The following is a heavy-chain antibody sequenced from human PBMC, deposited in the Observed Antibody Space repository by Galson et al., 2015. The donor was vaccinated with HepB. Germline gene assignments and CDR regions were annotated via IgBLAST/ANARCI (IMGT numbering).Heavy chain of an antibody. J-gene: IGHJ5*02. Sequence: SLRLSCAASGFTFSSYAMHWVRQAPGKGLEWVAVISYDGSNKYYADSVKGRFTISRDNSKNTLYLQMNSLRAEDTAVYYCAREVLTGYYVDIGMVTWGQGTLVTVSS. CDR2: ISYDGSNK. CDR1: GFTFSSYA. V-gene: IGHV3-30*04. CDR3: AREVLTGYYVDIGMVT. D-gene: IGHD5-18*01.